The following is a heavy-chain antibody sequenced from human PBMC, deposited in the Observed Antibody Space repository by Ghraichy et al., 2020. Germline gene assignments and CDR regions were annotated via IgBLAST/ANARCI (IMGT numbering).Heavy chain of an antibody. CDR1: GFTFSDYW. Sequence: GGSLRLSCAASGFTFSDYWMHWVRQAPGEGLVWVSRINSDGSSTRYADSVKGRFTISRNNAKDTLYLQMNSLRAEETAVDYCARDPVRYVDRGGFFDVWGQGTMVTVYS. J-gene: IGHJ3*01. V-gene: IGHV3-74*01. CDR3: ARDPVRYVDRGGFFDV. CDR2: INSDGSST. D-gene: IGHD3-9*01.